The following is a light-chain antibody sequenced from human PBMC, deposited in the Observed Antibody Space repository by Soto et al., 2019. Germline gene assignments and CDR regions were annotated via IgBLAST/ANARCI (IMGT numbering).Light chain of an antibody. CDR2: GNN. V-gene: IGLV1-47*02. J-gene: IGLJ1*01. CDR3: AVWDDRLSGYV. CDR1: SSNMGRNY. Sequence: QSVLTQPPSASETPGQRVTISCSGRSSNMGRNYVCWYQQLPGTAPKLLIYGNNQRPSGVPDRFPGSKSGTSASLAISGLRSEDEAEYYCAVWDDRLSGYVFGTGTKLTVL.